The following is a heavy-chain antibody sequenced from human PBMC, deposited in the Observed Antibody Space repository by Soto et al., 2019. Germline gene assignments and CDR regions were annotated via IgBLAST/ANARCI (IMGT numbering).Heavy chain of an antibody. CDR3: AKEWSDYFDY. CDR2: ISGTYNST. V-gene: IGHV3-23*01. Sequence: PXGSLILSCAASGVTFSTYVMSWVRQAPGTGLEWVADISGTYNSTHYADSVKGRFTVSRDNSKNTLFLQMNSLRAEDTALYYCAKEWSDYFDYWGQGTQVTVSS. D-gene: IGHD3-3*01. J-gene: IGHJ4*02. CDR1: GVTFSTYV.